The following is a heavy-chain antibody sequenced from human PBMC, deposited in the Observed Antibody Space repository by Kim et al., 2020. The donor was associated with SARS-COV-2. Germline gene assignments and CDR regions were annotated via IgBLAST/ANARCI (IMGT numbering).Heavy chain of an antibody. CDR2: IWYDGSNK. D-gene: IGHD3-16*02. Sequence: GGSLRLSCAASGFTFSSYGMHWVRQAPGKGLEWVAVIWYDGSNKYYADSVKGRFTISRDNSKNTLYLQMNSLRAEDTAVYYCARETKDYVWGSYRSLRGGMDVWGQGTTVTVSS. CDR3: ARETKDYVWGSYRSLRGGMDV. CDR1: GFTFSSYG. J-gene: IGHJ6*02. V-gene: IGHV3-33*01.